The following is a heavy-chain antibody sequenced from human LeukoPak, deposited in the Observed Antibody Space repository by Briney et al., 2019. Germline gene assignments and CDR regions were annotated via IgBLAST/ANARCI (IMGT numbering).Heavy chain of an antibody. D-gene: IGHD3-10*01. V-gene: IGHV1-18*01. CDR1: GYTFTSYG. J-gene: IGHJ5*02. CDR3: ARVLDRGMVRGVIHWFGP. CDR2: ISAYNGNT. Sequence: ASVKVSCKASGYTFTSYGISWVRQAPGQGLEWMGWISAYNGNTNYAQKLQGRVTMTTDTSTSTAYMELRSLRSDDTAVYYCARVLDRGMVRGVIHWFGPWGQGTLVTVSS.